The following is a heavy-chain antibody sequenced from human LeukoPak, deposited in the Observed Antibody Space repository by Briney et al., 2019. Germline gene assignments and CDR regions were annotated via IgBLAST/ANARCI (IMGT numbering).Heavy chain of an antibody. Sequence: GGSLRLSCAASGFTFSDYSMNWVRQAPGKGLEWVSYISSSSLYINYADSVRGRFTVSRDNAKNSLFLQMNSLRAEDTAVYYCVREAYEYHFDYWGQGTLVTVSS. CDR1: GFTFSDYS. J-gene: IGHJ4*02. V-gene: IGHV3-21*06. D-gene: IGHD5-12*01. CDR3: VREAYEYHFDY. CDR2: ISSSSLYI.